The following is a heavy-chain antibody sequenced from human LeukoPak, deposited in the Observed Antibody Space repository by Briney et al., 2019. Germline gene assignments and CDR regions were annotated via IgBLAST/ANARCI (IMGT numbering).Heavy chain of an antibody. D-gene: IGHD4/OR15-4a*01. Sequence: SETLSLTCTVSGGSISSYYWSWIRQPPGKGLEWIGYIYYSGSTNYNPSLKSRVTISVDTCKNQFSLKLSSVTAADTAVYYCARDVAYGAFDYWGQGTLVTVSS. CDR2: IYYSGST. CDR3: ARDVAYGAFDY. J-gene: IGHJ4*02. V-gene: IGHV4-59*01. CDR1: GGSISSYY.